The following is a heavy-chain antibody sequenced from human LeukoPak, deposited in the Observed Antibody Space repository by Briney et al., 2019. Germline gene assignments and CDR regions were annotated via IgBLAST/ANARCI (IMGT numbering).Heavy chain of an antibody. V-gene: IGHV4-39*01. CDR3: ARTASGYSYGFYYYYYMDV. CDR2: MFNGGNS. J-gene: IGHJ6*03. CDR1: GGSISGSTYY. Sequence: SETLSLTCTVSGGSISGSTYYWGWIRRPPWKGLECIAGMFNGGNSYYTPSLKSRATVSVDTSKNQFSLKLSSVTAADTAVYYCARTASGYSYGFYYYYYMDVWGKGTTVTISS. D-gene: IGHD5-18*01.